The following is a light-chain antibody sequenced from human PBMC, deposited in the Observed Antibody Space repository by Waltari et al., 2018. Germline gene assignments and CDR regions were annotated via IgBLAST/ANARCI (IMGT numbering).Light chain of an antibody. V-gene: IGLV2-14*01. CDR1: SSDVGGYNS. CDR3: SSYTSSSTLV. J-gene: IGLJ2*01. Sequence: QSALTQPASVSGSPGPSITISCPGTSSDVGGYNSVSWYQQHPGKAPNLMIYDVSKRPSGVSNRFSGSKSGNTASLTISGLQAEDEADYYCSSYTSSSTLVFGGGTKLTVL. CDR2: DVS.